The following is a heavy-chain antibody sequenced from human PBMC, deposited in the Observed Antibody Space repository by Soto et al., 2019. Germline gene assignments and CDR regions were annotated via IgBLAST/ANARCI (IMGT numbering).Heavy chain of an antibody. Sequence: QVQLVESGGGLVKPGGSLRLSCAASGFTFSDYYMSWIRQAPGKGLEWVSYISSSGSTIYYADSVKGRFTISRDNAKNSLYMQMNRLRAEDTSVYYCARDTSQLWAGYYFDYWGQGTLVTVSS. V-gene: IGHV3-11*01. CDR3: ARDTSQLWAGYYFDY. CDR2: ISSSGSTI. CDR1: GFTFSDYY. J-gene: IGHJ4*02. D-gene: IGHD2-2*01.